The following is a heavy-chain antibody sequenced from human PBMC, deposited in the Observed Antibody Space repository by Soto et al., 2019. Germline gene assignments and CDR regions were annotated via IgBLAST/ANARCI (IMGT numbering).Heavy chain of an antibody. CDR3: ARDRGVYYYGSGSYPNPDYYYYYGMDV. J-gene: IGHJ6*02. Sequence: GGSLRLSCAASGFTFSIYSMNWVRQAPGKGLEWVSYISSSSSYIYYADSVKGRFTISRDNAKNSLYLQMNSLRAEDTAVYYCARDRGVYYYGSGSYPNPDYYYYYGMDVWGQGTTVTVSS. CDR2: ISSSSSYI. D-gene: IGHD3-10*01. V-gene: IGHV3-21*05. CDR1: GFTFSIYS.